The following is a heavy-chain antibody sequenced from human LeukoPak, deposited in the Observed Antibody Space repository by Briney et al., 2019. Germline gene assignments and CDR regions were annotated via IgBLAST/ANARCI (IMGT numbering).Heavy chain of an antibody. CDR1: GVSISSSNSY. J-gene: IGHJ4*02. CDR2: IYYSGNT. Sequence: SETLSLTCTVSGVSISSSNSYWGWIRQPPGKGLEWIGSIYYSGNTYYNASLKSQVSISIDTSKNQFSLRLSSVTAADTAVYYCARHHRVGWFGELLQTYYFDSWGQGTLVTVSS. V-gene: IGHV4-39*01. CDR3: ARHHRVGWFGELLQTYYFDS. D-gene: IGHD3-10*01.